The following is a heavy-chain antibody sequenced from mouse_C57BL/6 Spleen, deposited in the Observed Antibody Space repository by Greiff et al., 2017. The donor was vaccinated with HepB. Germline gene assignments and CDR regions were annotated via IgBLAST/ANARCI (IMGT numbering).Heavy chain of an antibody. Sequence: EVQLQQSGPELVKPGASVKISCKASGYSFTGYYMNWVKQSPEKSLEWIGEINPSTGGTTYNQKFKAKATLTVDKSSSTAYMQLKSLTSEDSAVYYCARGGYDAWFAYWGQGTLVTVSA. D-gene: IGHD2-2*01. CDR2: INPSTGGT. V-gene: IGHV1-42*01. J-gene: IGHJ3*01. CDR3: ARGGYDAWFAY. CDR1: GYSFTGYY.